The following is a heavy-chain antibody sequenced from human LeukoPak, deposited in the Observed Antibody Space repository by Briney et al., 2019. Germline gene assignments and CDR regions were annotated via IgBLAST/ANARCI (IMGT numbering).Heavy chain of an antibody. CDR3: AGGTGFIIKD. CDR2: IKQDGSEK. J-gene: IGHJ4*02. D-gene: IGHD3-9*01. CDR1: GFTFSLYW. V-gene: IGHV3-7*03. Sequence: VGSLRLSCAASGFTFSLYWMNWVRRAPGKGLEWVANIKQDGSEKNYVDSVKGRFTISRDNAKNSLYLQMNNLRVEDTAMYYCAGGTGFIIKDWGQGTLVTVSS.